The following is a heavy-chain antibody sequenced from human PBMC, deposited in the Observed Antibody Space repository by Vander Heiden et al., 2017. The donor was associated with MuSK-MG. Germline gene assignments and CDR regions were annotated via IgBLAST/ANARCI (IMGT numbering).Heavy chain of an antibody. CDR3: AKDRLFSSNWYGGGFDY. V-gene: IGHV3-30*18. CDR1: GFTFSGHG. J-gene: IGHJ4*02. CDR2: ISYEGSKS. D-gene: IGHD3-16*01. Sequence: QVHLVESGGGVVQPGRSLRLSCVASGFTFSGHGMHWVCQAPGKGLEWVALISYEGSKSYYADSVKDRFTISRDNSKNTLHLQLNSLRAEDTAVYYCAKDRLFSSNWYGGGFDYWGQGTPVTVSS.